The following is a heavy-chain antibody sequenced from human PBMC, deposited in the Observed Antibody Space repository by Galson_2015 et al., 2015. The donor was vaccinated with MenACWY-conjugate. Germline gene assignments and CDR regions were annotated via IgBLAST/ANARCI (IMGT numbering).Heavy chain of an antibody. CDR2: ISTYGGST. CDR1: GFIFTDYD. Sequence: SLRLSCAGSGFIFTDYDMHWVRQAPGKGLEYVSAISTYGGSTYYADSVKGRFTISRDNSKNMLFLQMGSLRGEDTAVYYCARKDGATYGYNDYWGQGTLVSVSS. J-gene: IGHJ4*02. D-gene: IGHD5-18*01. V-gene: IGHV3-64*02. CDR3: ARKDGATYGYNDY.